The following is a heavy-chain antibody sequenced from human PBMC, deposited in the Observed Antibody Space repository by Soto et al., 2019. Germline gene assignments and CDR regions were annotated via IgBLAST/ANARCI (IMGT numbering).Heavy chain of an antibody. D-gene: IGHD2-15*01. V-gene: IGHV3-15*07. CDR2: IKSKTDGGTA. J-gene: IGHJ6*02. Sequence: EVQLVESGGGLVKPGGSLRLSCAASGFTFSNAWMNWVRQAPGKGLEWVGRIKSKTDGGTADYAAPVKGRFTISRDDSTNTLYLQMDSLITEDTAVYYCTTQSCSGGSCYSGYYYYGLAVWGQGTTVSVSS. CDR3: TTQSCSGGSCYSGYYYYGLAV. CDR1: GFTFSNAW.